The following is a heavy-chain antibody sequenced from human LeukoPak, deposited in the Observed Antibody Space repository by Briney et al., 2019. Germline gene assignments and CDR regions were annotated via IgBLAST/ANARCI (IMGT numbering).Heavy chain of an antibody. V-gene: IGHV4-59*08. D-gene: IGHD3-3*01. CDR2: IYYSGST. CDR3: ARHEVPYYDFWSGYRDYGMDV. Sequence: SETLSLTCTVSGGSISSYYWSWIRQPPGKGLEWIGYIYYSGSTNCNPSLKSRVTISVDTSKNQFSLKLSSVTAADTAVYYCARHEVPYYDFWSGYRDYGMDVWGQGTTVTVSS. CDR1: GGSISSYY. J-gene: IGHJ6*02.